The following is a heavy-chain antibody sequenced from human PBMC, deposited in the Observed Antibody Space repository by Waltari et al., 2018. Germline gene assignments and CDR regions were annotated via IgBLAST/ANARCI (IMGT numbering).Heavy chain of an antibody. D-gene: IGHD2-21*01. Sequence: LVQSGAEVMKPGASVKVYCKVSRNLIHEPFIHWLRQAPGQGLEWMGWVNPRGGATNFAQRFRGRITVTWDTSLSTSYLGLSGLSSDDTAIYYCAREYCGGECRLFDFWGQGTLVTVSS. CDR3: AREYCGGECRLFDF. CDR1: RNLIHEPF. V-gene: IGHV1-2*02. CDR2: VNPRGGAT. J-gene: IGHJ4*02.